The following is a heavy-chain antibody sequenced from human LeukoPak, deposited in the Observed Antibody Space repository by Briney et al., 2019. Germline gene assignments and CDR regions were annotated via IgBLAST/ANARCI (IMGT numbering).Heavy chain of an antibody. Sequence: GGSLRLSCAASGFTFSDYYMNWVRQAPGKGLEWVSYISGSGSTIDYADSVKGRFTISRDNAKNSLYLQMNSLRAEDTAEYYCARDMELRYFDWLPSEGCFDYWGQGTVVTVSS. CDR3: ARDMELRYFDWLPSEGCFDY. D-gene: IGHD3-9*01. CDR2: ISGSGSTI. CDR1: GFTFSDYY. J-gene: IGHJ4*02. V-gene: IGHV3-11*01.